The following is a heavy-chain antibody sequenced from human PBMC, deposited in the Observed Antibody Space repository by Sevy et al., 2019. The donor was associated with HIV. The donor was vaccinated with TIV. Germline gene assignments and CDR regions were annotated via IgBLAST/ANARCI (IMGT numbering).Heavy chain of an antibody. CDR1: GFSFSNSA. Sequence: GGSLRLSCSGSGFSFSNSAMNWVRQTPGKGLKYVSAISRDGVSTYYTDSVRGRFTISRDNSKNTLYLQMSSLRVEDTAVYYCVKDPDYNFWRGDYGMDVWDQGTTVTVSS. J-gene: IGHJ6*02. CDR2: ISRDGVST. V-gene: IGHV3-64D*06. D-gene: IGHD3-3*01. CDR3: VKDPDYNFWRGDYGMDV.